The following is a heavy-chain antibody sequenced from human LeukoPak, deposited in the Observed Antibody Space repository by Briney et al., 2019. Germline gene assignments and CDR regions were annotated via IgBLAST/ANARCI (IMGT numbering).Heavy chain of an antibody. J-gene: IGHJ3*01. CDR2: INHAGST. Sequence: SETLSLTCAVYGGSFSGYYWTWIRQPPGKGLEWIGEINHAGSTNYNPSLESRVTVSVDPSKNQFSLKVTSVTAADTAVYYCARGEKWDLHAFDVWGQGTVVTVSS. CDR1: GGSFSGYY. V-gene: IGHV4-34*01. CDR3: ARGEKWDLHAFDV. D-gene: IGHD1-26*01.